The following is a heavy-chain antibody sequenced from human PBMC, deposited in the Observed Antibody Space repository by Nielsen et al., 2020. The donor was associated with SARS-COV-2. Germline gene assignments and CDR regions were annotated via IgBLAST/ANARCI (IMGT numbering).Heavy chain of an antibody. V-gene: IGHV4-61*05. Sequence: TVSGGSTSSSSYYWGWIRQPPGKGLVWIGYIYYSGSTNYNPSLKSRVTISVDTSKNQFSLKLSSVTAADTAVYCCAVGSRWFDPWGQGTLVTVSS. CDR1: GGSTSSSSYY. CDR3: AVGSRWFDP. CDR2: IYYSGST. J-gene: IGHJ5*02. D-gene: IGHD5/OR15-5a*01.